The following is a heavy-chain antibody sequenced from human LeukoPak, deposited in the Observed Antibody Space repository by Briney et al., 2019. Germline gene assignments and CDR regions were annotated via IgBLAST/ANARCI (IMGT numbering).Heavy chain of an antibody. CDR1: GFPFSSYP. J-gene: IGHJ4*02. Sequence: GGSLRLSFAVPGFPFSSYPMTWVRQAPGKGLEWVSAISGDGQSTYYSASVKGRFTISRDNSKNTLYLQMSSLRAEDTAKYYCATLVPAAHKLDYWGQGTLVTVSS. CDR2: ISGDGQST. D-gene: IGHD2-2*01. V-gene: IGHV3-23*01. CDR3: ATLVPAAHKLDY.